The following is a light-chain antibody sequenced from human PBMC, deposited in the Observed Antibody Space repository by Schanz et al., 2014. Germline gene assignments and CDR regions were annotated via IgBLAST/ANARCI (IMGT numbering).Light chain of an antibody. Sequence: QSALTQPASVSGSPGQSITISCTGTSSDVGGYNSVSWYQQHPGKAPKLMIYDVRNRPSGVSNRFSGSKSGNTASLTISGLQAEDEADYYCSSYAGSNNVVFGGGTKLTVL. CDR3: SSYAGSNNVV. V-gene: IGLV2-14*01. CDR2: DVR. CDR1: SSDVGGYNS. J-gene: IGLJ2*01.